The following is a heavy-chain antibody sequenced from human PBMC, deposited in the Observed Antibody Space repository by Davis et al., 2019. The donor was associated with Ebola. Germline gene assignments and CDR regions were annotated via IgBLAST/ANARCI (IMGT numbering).Heavy chain of an antibody. J-gene: IGHJ4*02. CDR2: IYRGGST. V-gene: IGHV3-66*02. CDR3: ARDQGRWELLGGFDY. Sequence: PGGSLRLSCAVSGFPVSDNYMTWVRQAPGKGLEWVSVIYRGGSTSDADSVKGRFSISRDNSKNTVYLQMNSLRAEDTAVYYCARDQGRWELLGGFDYWGQGTLVTVSS. CDR1: GFPVSDNY. D-gene: IGHD1-26*01.